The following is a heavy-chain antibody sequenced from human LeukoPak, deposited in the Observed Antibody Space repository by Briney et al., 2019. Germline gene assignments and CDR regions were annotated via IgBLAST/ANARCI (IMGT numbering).Heavy chain of an antibody. V-gene: IGHV3-23*01. CDR3: AKLEGSYYGSGSYYKTNDAFDI. CDR1: GFTFSSYA. CDR2: ISGSGGST. Sequence: SWGSLRLSCAASGFTFSSYAMSWVRQAPGKGLEWVSAISGSGGSTYYADSVKGRFTISRDNSKNTLYLQMNSLRAEDTAVYYCAKLEGSYYGSGSYYKTNDAFDIWGQGTMVTVSS. J-gene: IGHJ3*02. D-gene: IGHD3-10*01.